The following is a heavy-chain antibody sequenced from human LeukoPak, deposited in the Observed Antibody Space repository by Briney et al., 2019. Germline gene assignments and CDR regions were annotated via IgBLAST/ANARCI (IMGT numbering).Heavy chain of an antibody. Sequence: GGSLRLSCAASGFTFRNFDMHWVRQATGKGPEWLTFIAYDGDKQYYADSVKGRFTISRDNSKNTLYLQMNSLRAEDTAVYYCAKDFLISPHSGYFFDYWGQGTLVTVSS. CDR3: AKDFLISPHSGYFFDY. D-gene: IGHD3-22*01. V-gene: IGHV3-30*02. CDR1: GFTFRNFD. J-gene: IGHJ4*02. CDR2: IAYDGDKQ.